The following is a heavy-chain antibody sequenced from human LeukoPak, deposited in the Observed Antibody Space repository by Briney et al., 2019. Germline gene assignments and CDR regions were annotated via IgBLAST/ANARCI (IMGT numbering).Heavy chain of an antibody. CDR2: IYYSGTS. CDR1: GDSITSPNSY. D-gene: IGHD3-3*01. J-gene: IGHJ5*02. Sequence: SETLSLTCAVSGDSITSPNSYWGWIRQSPGKGLEWIGTIYYSGTSSSNPSLKSRVTMSVETSKNQFSLRLRSVTAADTAVYFCARGRGWRRWSGLLATGGGWFDPWGQGTLVTVSS. V-gene: IGHV4-39*07. CDR3: ARGRGWRRWSGLLATGGGWFDP.